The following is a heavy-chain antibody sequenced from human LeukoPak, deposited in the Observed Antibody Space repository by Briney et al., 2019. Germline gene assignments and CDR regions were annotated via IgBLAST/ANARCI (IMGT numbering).Heavy chain of an antibody. Sequence: PGGSLRLSCTASGFTFSAHEMNWVRQAPGKGLEWLSFIGVSDTATHYADSVKGRFTISRDNAKNSLFLQMNSLRVDDTAVYYCVTDTPGVLDFDYWGQGTLVTVSS. J-gene: IGHJ4*02. V-gene: IGHV3-48*03. CDR2: IGVSDTAT. CDR3: VTDTPGVLDFDY. CDR1: GFTFSAHE.